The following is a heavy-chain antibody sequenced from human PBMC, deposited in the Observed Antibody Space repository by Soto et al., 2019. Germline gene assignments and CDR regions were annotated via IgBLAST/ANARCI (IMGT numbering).Heavy chain of an antibody. Sequence: QVQLVQSGAEVKKPGASVKVSCKASGYTFTSYNINWGRQATGQGLEWMGWMNPNSDNTDYVQKFQGRVTMTRNTSISTAYMELSSLRSEDTAVYYCARVNGDYYIDYWGQGTLVTVSS. D-gene: IGHD4-17*01. CDR2: MNPNSDNT. CDR1: GYTFTSYN. CDR3: ARVNGDYYIDY. J-gene: IGHJ4*02. V-gene: IGHV1-8*01.